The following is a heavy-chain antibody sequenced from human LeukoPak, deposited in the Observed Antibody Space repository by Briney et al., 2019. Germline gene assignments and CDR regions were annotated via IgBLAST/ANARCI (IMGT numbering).Heavy chain of an antibody. D-gene: IGHD5-12*01. Sequence: GGSLRLSCATSGFTFSNYALSWFRQAPGKGLEWVSSISVIGGTTYYADSVKGRFTISRDNSKNTLYLQMHSLRAADTAVYYCAKDPYRASSGLVDYWGQGTLVTVSS. CDR1: GFTFSNYA. V-gene: IGHV3-23*01. CDR3: AKDPYRASSGLVDY. CDR2: ISVIGGTT. J-gene: IGHJ4*02.